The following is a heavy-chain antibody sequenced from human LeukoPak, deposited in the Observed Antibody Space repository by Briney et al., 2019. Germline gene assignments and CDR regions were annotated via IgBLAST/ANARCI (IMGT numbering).Heavy chain of an antibody. CDR1: GFTFSSYG. V-gene: IGHV3-30*18. D-gene: IGHD3-22*01. J-gene: IGHJ3*02. CDR2: ISYDGSNK. CDR3: AKDYYDSSGYPFPDAFDI. Sequence: PGRSLRLSCAASGFTFSSYGMHWVRQAPGKGLEWVAVISYDGSNKYYADSVKGRFTISRDNSKNTLYLQMNSLRAEDTAVYYCAKDYYDSSGYPFPDAFDIWGQGTMVTVSS.